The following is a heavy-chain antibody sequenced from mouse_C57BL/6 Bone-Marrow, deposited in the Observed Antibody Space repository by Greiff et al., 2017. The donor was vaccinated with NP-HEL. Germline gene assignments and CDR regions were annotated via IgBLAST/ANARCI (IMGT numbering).Heavy chain of an antibody. CDR3: ARLKEEGDY. CDR2: IHPNSGST. V-gene: IGHV1-64*01. J-gene: IGHJ2*01. Sequence: VQLQQPGAELVKPGASVKLSCKASGYTFTSYWMHWVKQRPGQGLEWIGMIHPNSGSTNYNEKFKSKATLTVDKSSSPAYMQLRSLTSEDSAVYYCARLKEEGDYWGQGTTVTVSS. CDR1: GYTFTSYW.